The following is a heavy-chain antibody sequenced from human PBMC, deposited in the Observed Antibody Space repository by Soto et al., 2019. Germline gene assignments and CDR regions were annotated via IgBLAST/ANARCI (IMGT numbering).Heavy chain of an antibody. Sequence: QVQLVQSGAEVKKPGASVKVSCKASGYSFLSYDISCVRQAPVQGLEWMGWISTDNGNTNYAQKVQGRVTMTTDTSTRTAYMELRSLRSDDTAVYYCARGMDDAFDIWGQGTMVTVSS. CDR1: GYSFLSYD. CDR3: ARGMDDAFDI. J-gene: IGHJ3*02. V-gene: IGHV1-18*01. CDR2: ISTDNGNT.